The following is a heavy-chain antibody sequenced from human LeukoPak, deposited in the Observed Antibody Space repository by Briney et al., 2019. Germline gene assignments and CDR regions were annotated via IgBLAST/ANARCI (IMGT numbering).Heavy chain of an antibody. J-gene: IGHJ3*02. D-gene: IGHD2-2*02. CDR1: GYTFTSYD. Sequence: GASVKVSCKASGYTFTSYDINWVRQATGQGLEWMGWMNPNSGNTGCAQKFQGRVTITRNTSISTAYMELSSLRSEDTAVYYCARGYCSSTSCYTYDAFDIWGQGTMVTVS. V-gene: IGHV1-8*03. CDR3: ARGYCSSTSCYTYDAFDI. CDR2: MNPNSGNT.